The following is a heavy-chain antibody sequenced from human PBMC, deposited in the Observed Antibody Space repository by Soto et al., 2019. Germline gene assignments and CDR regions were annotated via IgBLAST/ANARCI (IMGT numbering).Heavy chain of an antibody. CDR3: ASDRVDIVATISHPLDY. V-gene: IGHV3-30-3*01. CDR2: ISYDGSNK. D-gene: IGHD5-12*01. J-gene: IGHJ4*02. CDR1: GFTFSSYA. Sequence: QVQLVESGGGVVQPGRSLRLSCAASGFTFSSYAMHWVRQAPGKGLKWVAVISYDGSNKYYADSVKGRFTISRDNSKNTLYLQMNSLRAEDTAVYYCASDRVDIVATISHPLDYWGQGTLVTVSS.